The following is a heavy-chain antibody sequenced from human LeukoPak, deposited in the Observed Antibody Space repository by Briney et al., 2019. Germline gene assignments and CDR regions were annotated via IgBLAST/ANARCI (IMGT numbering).Heavy chain of an antibody. J-gene: IGHJ4*02. CDR1: GGSISSSSYY. CDR2: IYYSGST. V-gene: IGHV4-39*01. CDR3: ARLSDGGRYCSGGSCYFLDY. Sequence: SETLSLTCTVSGGSISSSSYYWGWIRQPPGKGLEWIGRIYYSGSTYYNPSLKSRVTIPVDTSKNQFSLKLSPVTAADTAVYYCARLSDGGRYCSGGSCYFLDYWGQGTLVTVSS. D-gene: IGHD2-15*01.